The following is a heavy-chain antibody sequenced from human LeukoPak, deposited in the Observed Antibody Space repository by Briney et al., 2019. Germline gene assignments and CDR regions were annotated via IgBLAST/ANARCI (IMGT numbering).Heavy chain of an antibody. CDR1: GYTFTGYY. CDR2: INPNSGGT. CDR3: ARIRSSGWGPNFDY. Sequence: GASVKVSCKASGYTFTGYYMHWVRQAPGQGLEWMGWINPNSGGTNYAQKFQGRVTMTRDTSISTAYMELSRLRSDDTAVYYCARIRSSGWGPNFDYWGQGTLVTVSS. D-gene: IGHD6-19*01. V-gene: IGHV1-2*02. J-gene: IGHJ4*02.